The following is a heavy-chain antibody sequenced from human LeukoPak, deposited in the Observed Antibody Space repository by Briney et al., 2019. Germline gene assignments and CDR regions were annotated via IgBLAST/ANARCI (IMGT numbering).Heavy chain of an antibody. D-gene: IGHD7-27*01. CDR2: ISSSGRTI. Sequence: PGGSLRLSCAVSGFTFSSYEMNWVRQAPGKGLEWVSYISSSGRTIYYADSVKGRFTISRDNAKDTLYLQMNSLRAEDTAVYYCVRNRDWGYFDYWGQGTLVTVSS. CDR1: GFTFSSYE. V-gene: IGHV3-48*03. CDR3: VRNRDWGYFDY. J-gene: IGHJ4*02.